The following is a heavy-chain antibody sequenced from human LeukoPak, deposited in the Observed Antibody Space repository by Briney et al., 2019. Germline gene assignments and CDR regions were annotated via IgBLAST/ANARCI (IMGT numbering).Heavy chain of an antibody. CDR2: ISSSGGHI. CDR3: ARDGFYYDSSAYYHPSGIDS. V-gene: IGHV3-21*01. Sequence: PGGSLRLSSAASGFTFSSYSMNWVRQAPGKGLEWGSSISSSGGHIYYADSLKGRLAISRDNAKNSLYLQMTGLTADDTAVYYCARDGFYYDSSAYYHPSGIDSWGQGTLVTVSS. CDR1: GFTFSSYS. J-gene: IGHJ4*02. D-gene: IGHD3-22*01.